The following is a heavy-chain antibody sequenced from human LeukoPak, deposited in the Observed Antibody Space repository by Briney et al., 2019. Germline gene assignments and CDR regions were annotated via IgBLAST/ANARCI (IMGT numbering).Heavy chain of an antibody. CDR2: ISYDGSNK. V-gene: IGHV3-30*04. CDR3: ARDPGGYYDFWSGCYEGDAFDI. CDR1: GFTFSSYA. Sequence: GRSLRLSCAASGFTFSSYAMHWVRQAPGKGLEWVAVISYDGSNKYYADSVKGRFTISRDNSKNTLYLQMNSLRAEDTAVYYCARDPGGYYDFWSGCYEGDAFDIWGQGTMVTVSS. D-gene: IGHD3-3*01. J-gene: IGHJ3*02.